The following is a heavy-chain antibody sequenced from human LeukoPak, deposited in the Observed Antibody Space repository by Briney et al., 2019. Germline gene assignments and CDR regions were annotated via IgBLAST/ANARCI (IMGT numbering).Heavy chain of an antibody. J-gene: IGHJ5*02. V-gene: IGHV3-30-3*01. D-gene: IGHD1-26*01. CDR1: GFTFSSYA. Sequence: AGGSLRLSCAASGFTFSSYAMHWVRQAPGKGLEWVAVISYDGSNKYYADSVKGRFTISRDNSKNTLYLQMNSLRAEDTAVYHCARDLGSWGQGTLVTVSS. CDR3: ARDLGS. CDR2: ISYDGSNK.